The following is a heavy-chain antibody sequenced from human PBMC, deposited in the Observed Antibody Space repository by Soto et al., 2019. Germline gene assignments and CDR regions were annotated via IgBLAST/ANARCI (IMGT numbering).Heavy chain of an antibody. V-gene: IGHV1-69*12. D-gene: IGHD2-21*02. CDR2: IIPIFGTA. CDR1: GGTFSSYA. CDR3: ARDKGLVSGSDY. Sequence: QVQLVQSGAEVKKPGSSVKVSCKASGGTFSSYAISWVRQAPGQGLEWMGGIIPIFGTANYAQKFQGRVTIXAXVSTSTAYMELSSLRTEDTAVYYGARDKGLVSGSDYWGQGTLVTVSS. J-gene: IGHJ4*02.